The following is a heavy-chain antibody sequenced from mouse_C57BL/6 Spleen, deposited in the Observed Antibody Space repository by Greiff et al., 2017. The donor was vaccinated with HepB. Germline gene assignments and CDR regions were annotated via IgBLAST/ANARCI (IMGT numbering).Heavy chain of an antibody. Sequence: VKLMESGAELARPGASVKMSCKASGYTFTSYTMHWVKQRPGQGLEWIGYINPSSGYTKYNQKFKDKATLTADKSSSTAYMQLSSLTSEDSAVYYCARKDDGFDYWGQGTTLTVSS. CDR3: ARKDDGFDY. CDR2: INPSSGYT. D-gene: IGHD2-3*01. V-gene: IGHV1-4*01. J-gene: IGHJ2*01. CDR1: GYTFTSYT.